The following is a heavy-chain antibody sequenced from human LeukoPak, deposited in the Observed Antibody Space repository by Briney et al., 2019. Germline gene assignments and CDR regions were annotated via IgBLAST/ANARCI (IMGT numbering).Heavy chain of an antibody. CDR3: AKRSQYCNSASCPYYYYYMDA. Sequence: GGSLRLSCAGSGFTFSSYSMNWVRHAPGKGLEWVAFIRYDGSNKYYADSVKGRFTISRDDSKNTLYLQMNSLRAEDTAVYYCAKRSQYCNSASCPYYYYYMDAWGKGTTVTVSS. J-gene: IGHJ6*03. V-gene: IGHV3-30*02. D-gene: IGHD2-2*01. CDR1: GFTFSSYS. CDR2: IRYDGSNK.